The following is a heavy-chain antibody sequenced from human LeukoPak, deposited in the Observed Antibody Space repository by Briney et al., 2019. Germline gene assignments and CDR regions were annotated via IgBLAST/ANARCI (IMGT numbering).Heavy chain of an antibody. Sequence: GGSLRLSCAASGFIFSDSAMSWVRQAPGKGLEYVSSISSSRSFIYYADSVKGRFTISRDNANKSLFLQMNSLRAEDTAIYYCVRITGTGWFGPWGQGTLVTVSS. CDR1: GFIFSDSA. D-gene: IGHD1-20*01. CDR2: ISSSRSFI. J-gene: IGHJ5*02. V-gene: IGHV3-21*01. CDR3: VRITGTGWFGP.